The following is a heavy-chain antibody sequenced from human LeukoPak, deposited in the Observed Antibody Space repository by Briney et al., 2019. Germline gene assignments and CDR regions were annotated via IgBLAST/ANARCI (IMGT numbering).Heavy chain of an antibody. CDR3: ARDRGYCSGGSCYSSGSSTFDY. J-gene: IGHJ4*02. D-gene: IGHD2-15*01. CDR1: GFTFSNYA. V-gene: IGHV3-33*08. Sequence: PGRSLRLSCAASGFTFSNYALHWVRQAPGKGLEWVALIWYDGTNKYYADSVKGRFTISRDNSKNTLYLQMNSLRAEDTAVYYCARDRGYCSGGSCYSSGSSTFDYWGRGTLVTLSS. CDR2: IWYDGTNK.